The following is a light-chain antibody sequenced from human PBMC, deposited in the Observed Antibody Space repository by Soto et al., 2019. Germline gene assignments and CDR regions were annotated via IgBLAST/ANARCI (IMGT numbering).Light chain of an antibody. V-gene: IGLV2-14*01. CDR2: DVS. CDR1: SSDVGGYNY. J-gene: IGLJ1*01. Sequence: QSALTQPASVSVSPGQSITISCTGTSSDVGGYNYVSWYQQHSGKAPKLMIYDVSNRPSGVSNRFSGSKSGNTASLTISGLQAEDEADYYCGSYASSSTLYVFGTGTKVTVL. CDR3: GSYASSSTLYV.